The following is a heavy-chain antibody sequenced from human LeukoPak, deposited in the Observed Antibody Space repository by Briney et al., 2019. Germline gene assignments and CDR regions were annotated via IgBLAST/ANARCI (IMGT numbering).Heavy chain of an antibody. D-gene: IGHD6-19*01. CDR2: INPNSGGT. Sequence: ASVKVSCKASGHTFTGYYMHWVRQAPGQGLEWMGWINPNSGGTNYAQKFQGRATMTRDTSISTAYMELSRLRSDDTAVYYCARDPSIAVAGSRDYWGQGTLVTVSS. CDR1: GHTFTGYY. V-gene: IGHV1-2*02. J-gene: IGHJ4*02. CDR3: ARDPSIAVAGSRDY.